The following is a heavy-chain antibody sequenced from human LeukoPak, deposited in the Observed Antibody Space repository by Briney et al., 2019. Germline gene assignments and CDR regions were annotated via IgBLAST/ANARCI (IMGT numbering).Heavy chain of an antibody. Sequence: PGGSLRLSCAASGFTFSSYSMNWVRQAPGKGLEWVSVISDNGGSIYYADSVKGRFTISRDNSKNTLYLQMNSLRAEDTAVYSCAREASLGTFDPWGQGTLVTVSS. D-gene: IGHD1/OR15-1a*01. V-gene: IGHV3-23*01. CDR2: ISDNGGSI. CDR1: GFTFSSYS. CDR3: AREASLGTFDP. J-gene: IGHJ5*02.